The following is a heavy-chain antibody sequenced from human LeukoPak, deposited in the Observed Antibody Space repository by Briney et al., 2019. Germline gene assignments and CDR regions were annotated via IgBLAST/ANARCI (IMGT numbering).Heavy chain of an antibody. V-gene: IGHV3-74*01. CDR2: VNSDGSST. J-gene: IGHJ4*02. D-gene: IGHD3-22*01. CDR3: ARLSYDPSGYYAY. CDR1: GFTFSSYW. Sequence: GGSLRLSCAASGFTFSSYWMHWVRQAPGRGLVWVSRVNSDGSSTIYADSVKGRFTISRDNARNTVYLQMNSLRAEDTAIYFCARLSYDPSGYYAYWGQGTLVTVSS.